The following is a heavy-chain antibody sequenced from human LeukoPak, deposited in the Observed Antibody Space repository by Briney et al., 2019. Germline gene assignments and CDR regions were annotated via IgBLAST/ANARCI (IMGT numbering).Heavy chain of an antibody. V-gene: IGHV3-21*01. CDR2: ISSSSSYI. Sequence: RSGGSLRLSCAASGFTFSSYSMNWVRQAPGKGLEWASSISSSSSYIYYADSVKGRFTIYRDNAKNSLYLQMNSLRAEDTAVYYCARGVGASATHFDYWGQGTLVTVSS. J-gene: IGHJ4*02. CDR1: GFTFSSYS. CDR3: ARGVGASATHFDY. D-gene: IGHD1-26*01.